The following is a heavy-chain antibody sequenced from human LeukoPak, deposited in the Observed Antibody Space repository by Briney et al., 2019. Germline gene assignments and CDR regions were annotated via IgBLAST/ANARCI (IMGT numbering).Heavy chain of an antibody. CDR1: GITVSNYA. CDR2: ISYDGSNK. D-gene: IGHD6-19*01. CDR3: AKDFGQQWRVAYYYYGMDV. Sequence: PGGSLRLSCVVSGITVSNYAMSWVHQAPGKGLEWVAVISYDGSNKYYADSVKGRFTISRDNSKNTLYLQMNSLRAEDTAVYYCAKDFGQQWRVAYYYYGMDVWGQGTTVTVSS. J-gene: IGHJ6*02. V-gene: IGHV3-30*18.